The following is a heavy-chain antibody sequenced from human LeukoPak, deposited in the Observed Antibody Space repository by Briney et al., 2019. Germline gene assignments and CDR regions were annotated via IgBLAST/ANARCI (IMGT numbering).Heavy chain of an antibody. D-gene: IGHD5-24*01. Sequence: SETLSLTCTVSGGSISSYYWRWIRQPPGKGLEWIGYIYYSGSTNYNPSLKSRVTISVDTSKNQFSLKLSSVTAADTAVYYCARGLSTGGLQFLSHFDYWGQGTLVTVSS. V-gene: IGHV4-59*01. J-gene: IGHJ4*02. CDR2: IYYSGST. CDR3: ARGLSTGGLQFLSHFDY. CDR1: GGSISSYY.